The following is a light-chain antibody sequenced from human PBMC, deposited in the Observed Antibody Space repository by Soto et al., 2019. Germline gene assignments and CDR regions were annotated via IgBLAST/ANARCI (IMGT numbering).Light chain of an antibody. CDR3: SSYGASSTL. V-gene: IGLV2-14*03. Sequence: QLVLTQPASVSGSPGQSITISCTGSSSDIGGYNYVSWYQQHPGKAPKLLIYDVSYRPSGISDRFSGSKSGNTASLTISGLQPEDEADYYCSSYGASSTLFGGGTKLTVL. CDR1: SSDIGGYNY. J-gene: IGLJ2*01. CDR2: DVS.